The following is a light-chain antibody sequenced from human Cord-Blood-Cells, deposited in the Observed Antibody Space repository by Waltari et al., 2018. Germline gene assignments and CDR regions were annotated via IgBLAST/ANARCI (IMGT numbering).Light chain of an antibody. J-gene: IGLJ1*01. CDR2: DVS. CDR3: SSYTSSSTLYV. CDR1: RSDVGGYTY. Sequence: QSALTQPASVSGSPGQSITISCTGTRSDVGGYTYVSWYQQHPGKAPKLMIYDVSNRPSGVSNRFSGSKSGNTASLTISGLQAEDEADYYCSSYTSSSTLYVFGTGTKVTVL. V-gene: IGLV2-14*01.